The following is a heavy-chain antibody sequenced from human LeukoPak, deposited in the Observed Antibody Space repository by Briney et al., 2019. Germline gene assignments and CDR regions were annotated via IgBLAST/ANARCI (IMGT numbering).Heavy chain of an antibody. CDR2: INHSGST. CDR1: GGSFSGYY. V-gene: IGHV4-34*01. J-gene: IGHJ3*02. Sequence: SETLSLTCAVYGGSFSGYYWSWIRQPPGKGLEWIGEINHSGSTNYNPSLKSRVTMSVDTSKNQFSLKLSSVTAADTAVYYCARSGTTGTTVYAFDMWGQGTMVTVSS. D-gene: IGHD1-1*01. CDR3: ARSGTTGTTVYAFDM.